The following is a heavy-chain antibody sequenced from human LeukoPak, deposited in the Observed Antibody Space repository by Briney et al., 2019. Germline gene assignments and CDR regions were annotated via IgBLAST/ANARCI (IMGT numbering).Heavy chain of an antibody. CDR1: GFRFDDYG. CDR2: INWKGGDT. V-gene: IGHV3-20*04. CDR3: ARGASVVPGIDNAFDI. Sequence: GGSLRLSCAASGFRFDDYGMSWVRQAPGKGLEGVSGINWKGGDTGYADSVKGRFTISRDNAKKSLYLQMNSLRADDTALYYCARGASVVPGIDNAFDIWGQGTMVTVSS. J-gene: IGHJ3*02. D-gene: IGHD6-19*01.